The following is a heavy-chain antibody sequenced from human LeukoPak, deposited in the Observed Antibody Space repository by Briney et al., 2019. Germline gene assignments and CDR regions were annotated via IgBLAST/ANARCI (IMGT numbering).Heavy chain of an antibody. CDR2: ISGSGGST. V-gene: IGHV3-23*01. D-gene: IGHD6-13*01. CDR3: AKGMGSRRDTTLKDGDV. Sequence: GGSLRLSCAASGFTFSSYGMSWVRQAPGKGLEWVSAISGSGGSTYYADSVKGRFTISRDNSKNTLYLQMNSLRAEDTAVYYCAKGMGSRRDTTLKDGDVWGKGTTVTISS. J-gene: IGHJ6*04. CDR1: GFTFSSYG.